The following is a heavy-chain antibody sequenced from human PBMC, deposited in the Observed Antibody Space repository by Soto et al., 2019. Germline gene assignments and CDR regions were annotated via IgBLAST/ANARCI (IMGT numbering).Heavy chain of an antibody. D-gene: IGHD3-10*01. Sequence: SETLSLTCAVYGGSFSGYYWSWIRQPPGKGLEWIGEINHSGSTNYNPSLKSRVTISVDTSKNQFSLKLSSVTAADTAVYYCARTDDGFLDYWGQGTLVTVSS. J-gene: IGHJ4*02. CDR2: INHSGST. CDR1: GGSFSGYY. CDR3: ARTDDGFLDY. V-gene: IGHV4-34*01.